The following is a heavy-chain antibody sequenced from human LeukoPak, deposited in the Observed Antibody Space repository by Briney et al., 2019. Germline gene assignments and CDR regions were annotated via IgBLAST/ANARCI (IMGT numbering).Heavy chain of an antibody. D-gene: IGHD5-18*01. CDR2: FDPENGET. CDR1: GYTLTELS. V-gene: IGHV1-24*01. Sequence: GASVKVSCKVSGYTLTELSMHWVRQAPGKGLEWMGGFDPENGETIYAQKFQGRVTMTEDTSTDTAYMELSSLRSEDTAVYYCATEPGKTAMVKSWGQGTLVTVSS. CDR3: ATEPGKTAMVKS. J-gene: IGHJ4*02.